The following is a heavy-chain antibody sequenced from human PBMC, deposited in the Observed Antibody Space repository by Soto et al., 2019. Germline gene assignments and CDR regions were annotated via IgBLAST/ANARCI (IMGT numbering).Heavy chain of an antibody. CDR2: ISYDGSNK. Sequence: GGSLRLSCAASGFTFSSYGMHWVRQAPGKGLEWVAVISYDGSNKYYADSVKGRFTISRDNSKNTLYLQMNSLRAEDTAVYYCAKDSTLGSFDCWGQGTLVTVSS. V-gene: IGHV3-30*18. J-gene: IGHJ4*02. D-gene: IGHD2-15*01. CDR3: AKDSTLGSFDC. CDR1: GFTFSSYG.